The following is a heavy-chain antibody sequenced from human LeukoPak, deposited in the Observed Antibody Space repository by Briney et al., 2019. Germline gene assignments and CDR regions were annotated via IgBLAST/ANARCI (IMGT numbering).Heavy chain of an antibody. Sequence: GGSLRLSCAASGFTFSSCGTHWVRQAPGKGLEWVAVISYDGSNKYYADSVKGRFTISRDNSKNTLYLQMNSLRAEDTAVYYCAVMVVTAMYDYWGQGTLVTVSS. J-gene: IGHJ4*02. CDR3: AVMVVTAMYDY. V-gene: IGHV3-30*03. CDR1: GFTFSSCG. CDR2: ISYDGSNK. D-gene: IGHD2-21*02.